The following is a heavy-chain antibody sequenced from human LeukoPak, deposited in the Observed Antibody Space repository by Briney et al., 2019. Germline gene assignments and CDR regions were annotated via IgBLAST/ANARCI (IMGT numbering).Heavy chain of an antibody. V-gene: IGHV4-39*01. CDR1: GGSISSSSYY. J-gene: IGHJ6*02. CDR3: GLYAPSYYYGMDV. D-gene: IGHD3-16*01. CDR2: IYYSGST. Sequence: SETLSLTCTVSGGSISSSSYYWGWIRQPPGKGLEWIGSIYYSGSTYYSPSLKGRVTISVDTSKNQFSLKLSSVTAADTAVYYCGLYAPSYYYGMDVWGQGTTVTVSS.